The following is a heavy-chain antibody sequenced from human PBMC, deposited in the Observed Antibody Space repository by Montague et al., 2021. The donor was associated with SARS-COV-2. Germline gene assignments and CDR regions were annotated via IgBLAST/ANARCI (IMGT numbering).Heavy chain of an antibody. V-gene: IGHV4-59*08. D-gene: IGHD3-10*01. CDR3: ARHAQLWFGELDCVGEGYFQH. J-gene: IGHJ1*01. Sequence: SETLSLTCTVSGGSISSYYWSWIRQPPRKGLEWIGYIYYSGSTNYNPSLKSRVTISVDTSKTQFSLKLSSVTAAATAVYYCARHAQLWFGELDCVGEGYFQHWGQGTLVTVSS. CDR2: IYYSGST. CDR1: GGSISSYY.